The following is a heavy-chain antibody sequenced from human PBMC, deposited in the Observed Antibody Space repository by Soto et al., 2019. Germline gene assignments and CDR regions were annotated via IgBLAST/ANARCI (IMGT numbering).Heavy chain of an antibody. J-gene: IGHJ6*02. D-gene: IGHD2-2*01. CDR2: ISSSSSTI. CDR3: ARWGYCSSTSCHDDFYYYGMDV. Sequence: EVQLVESGGGLVQPGGSLRLSCAASGFTFSSYSMNWVRQAPGKGLEWVSYISSSSSTIYYADSVKGRFTISRDNAKNSLYMQMNSLRAEVTAVYYCARWGYCSSTSCHDDFYYYGMDVWGQGTTVTVSS. V-gene: IGHV3-48*01. CDR1: GFTFSSYS.